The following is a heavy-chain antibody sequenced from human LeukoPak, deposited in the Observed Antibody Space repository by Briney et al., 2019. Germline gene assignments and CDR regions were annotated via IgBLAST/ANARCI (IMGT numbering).Heavy chain of an antibody. J-gene: IGHJ5*02. CDR3: ARGLGYCSGGSCFNWFDP. Sequence: SETLSLTCAVYGGSFSGYYWSWIRQPPGKGLEWIGYIYYSGSTNYNPSLKSRVTISVDTSKNQFSLKLSSVTAADTAVYYCARGLGYCSGGSCFNWFDPWGQGTLVTVSS. CDR2: IYYSGST. CDR1: GGSFSGYY. D-gene: IGHD2-15*01. V-gene: IGHV4-59*01.